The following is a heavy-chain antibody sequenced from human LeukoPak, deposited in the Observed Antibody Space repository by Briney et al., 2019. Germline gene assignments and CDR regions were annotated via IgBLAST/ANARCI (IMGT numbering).Heavy chain of an antibody. J-gene: IGHJ3*02. V-gene: IGHV3-30*04. CDR1: GFTFSSYA. Sequence: GGSLRLSCAASGFTFSSYAMHWVRQAPGKGLEGVAVISYGGSNKYYADSVKGRFTISRDNSKNTLYLQMNSLRGEDTAVYYCARGSPRYCSGGSCYSIDAFDIWGQGTMVTVSS. CDR2: ISYGGSNK. CDR3: ARGSPRYCSGGSCYSIDAFDI. D-gene: IGHD2-15*01.